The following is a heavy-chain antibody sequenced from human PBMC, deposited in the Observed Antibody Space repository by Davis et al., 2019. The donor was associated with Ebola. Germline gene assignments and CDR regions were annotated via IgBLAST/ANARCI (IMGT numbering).Heavy chain of an antibody. J-gene: IGHJ6*02. Sequence: GESLKISCAASGFTVSSNYMSWVRQAPGNGLEWVSVIYSGGSTYYADSVKGRFTISRDNSKNTLYLQMNSLRAEDTAVYYCARDRVGYCSSTSCFYYGMDVWGQGTTVTVSS. CDR3: ARDRVGYCSSTSCFYYGMDV. CDR1: GFTVSSNY. D-gene: IGHD2-2*01. V-gene: IGHV3-66*01. CDR2: IYSGGST.